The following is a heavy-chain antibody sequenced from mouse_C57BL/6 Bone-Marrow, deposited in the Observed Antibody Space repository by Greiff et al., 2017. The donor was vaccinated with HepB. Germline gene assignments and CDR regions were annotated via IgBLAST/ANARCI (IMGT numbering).Heavy chain of an antibody. CDR2: IRNKANGYTT. CDR3: ARYKGYYGSSYENYYAIDY. J-gene: IGHJ4*01. CDR1: GFTFTDYY. Sequence: EVQLVESGGGLVQPGGSLSLSCAASGFTFTDYYMSWVRQPPGKALEWLGFIRNKANGYTTEYSASVKGRFTISRDNSKSILYLQMNALRAEDSATYYCARYKGYYGSSYENYYAIDYWGQGTSVTVSS. V-gene: IGHV7-3*01. D-gene: IGHD1-1*01.